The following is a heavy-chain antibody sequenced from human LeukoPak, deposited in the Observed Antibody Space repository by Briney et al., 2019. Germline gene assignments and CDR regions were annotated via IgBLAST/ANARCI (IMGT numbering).Heavy chain of an antibody. D-gene: IGHD2-2*01. J-gene: IGHJ4*02. CDR1: VESFSDHY. CDR2: IHHSGST. Sequence: SETLSLTCAVYVESFSDHYWTWIRQPPGKGLEWIGEIHHSGSTTYRLSLKSRVTISVDRSKNQFSLKLTSVTAADTAVYYCARSPATSWSNFDYWGQGTLVTVSS. CDR3: ARSPATSWSNFDY. V-gene: IGHV4-34*01.